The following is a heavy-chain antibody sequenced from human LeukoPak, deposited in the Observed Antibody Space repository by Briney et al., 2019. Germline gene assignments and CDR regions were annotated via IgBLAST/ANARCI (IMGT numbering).Heavy chain of an antibody. Sequence: ASVKVSCKASGYTFTSYGISWVRQAPGQGLEWMGWISAYNGNTNYAQKLQGRVTMTTDTSTSTAYMELRSPRSDDTAVCYCARDLGSSATSTNWFDPWGQGTLVTVSS. J-gene: IGHJ5*02. V-gene: IGHV1-18*01. D-gene: IGHD6-6*01. CDR1: GYTFTSYG. CDR3: ARDLGSSATSTNWFDP. CDR2: ISAYNGNT.